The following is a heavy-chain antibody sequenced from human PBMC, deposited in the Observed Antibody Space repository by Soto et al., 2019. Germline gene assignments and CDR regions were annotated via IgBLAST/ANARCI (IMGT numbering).Heavy chain of an antibody. J-gene: IGHJ4*02. V-gene: IGHV3-9*01. CDR1: GFTFDNYA. Sequence: EVHLMESGGGWVQPGRSLRLSCAASGFTFDNYAMHWVRQAPGKGLEWVSGISWNSGNIGYADSVKGRFTIARDNAKTYLYLEMNSLRAEDTALYDWANSLKIFGLATTRSGPLDSWGQGALVTVSS. D-gene: IGHD3-3*01. CDR3: ANSLKIFGLATTRSGPLDS. CDR2: ISWNSGNI.